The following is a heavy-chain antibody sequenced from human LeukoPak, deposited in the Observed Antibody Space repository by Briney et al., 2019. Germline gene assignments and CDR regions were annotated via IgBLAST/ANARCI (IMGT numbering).Heavy chain of an antibody. Sequence: SETLSLTCTVSGGSISSYYWSWIRQPPGKGLEWIGYIYYSGSTNYNPSLKSRVTISVDTSKNQFSLKLSSVTAADTAVYYCARLFGEEQIDYWGQGTLVTVSS. D-gene: IGHD3-10*02. CDR3: ARLFGEEQIDY. J-gene: IGHJ4*02. CDR1: GGSISSYY. CDR2: IYYSGST. V-gene: IGHV4-59*08.